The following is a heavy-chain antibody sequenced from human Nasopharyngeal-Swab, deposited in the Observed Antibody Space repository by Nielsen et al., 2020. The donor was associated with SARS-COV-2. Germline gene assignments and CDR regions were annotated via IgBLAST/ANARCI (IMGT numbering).Heavy chain of an antibody. CDR2: IIPIFDTA. D-gene: IGHD3-10*01. Sequence: SVKVSCKASGGTFSSYAISWVRQAPGQGLEWMGGIIPIFDTANYAQKFQGRVTITADESTSTAYMELSSLRSEDTAVYYCAREGYYGSGSYAPFDYWGQGTLVTVSS. CDR3: AREGYYGSGSYAPFDY. J-gene: IGHJ4*02. CDR1: GGTFSSYA. V-gene: IGHV1-69*13.